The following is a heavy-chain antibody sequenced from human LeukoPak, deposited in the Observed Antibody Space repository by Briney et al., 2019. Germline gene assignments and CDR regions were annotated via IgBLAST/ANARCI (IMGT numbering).Heavy chain of an antibody. CDR1: GFTFSSYW. Sequence: GGSLRLSCAASGFTFSSYWMSWVRQAPGKGLEWVANIKQDGSEKYYVDSVKGRFTISRDNAKNPLYLQMNSLRAEDTAVYYCARVQFGYSSYYFDYWGQGTLVTVSS. CDR3: ARVQFGYSSYYFDY. V-gene: IGHV3-7*01. D-gene: IGHD3-22*01. J-gene: IGHJ4*02. CDR2: IKQDGSEK.